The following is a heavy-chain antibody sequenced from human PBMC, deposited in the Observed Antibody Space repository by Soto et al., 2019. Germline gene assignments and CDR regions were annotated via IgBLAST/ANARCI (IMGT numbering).Heavy chain of an antibody. D-gene: IGHD1-26*01. CDR3: ARDGVGATAFFGYLDY. V-gene: IGHV3-33*01. CDR1: ELILSGYC. CDR2: LRFDGSDT. J-gene: IGHJ4*02. Sequence: PGGSMSLSCLVSELILSGYCMRWVRQAHEKGQEWVAGLRFDGSDTNYTNSVKGRFTISRDNSKNTLYLQMNSLRAEDTAVYYCARDGVGATAFFGYLDYWGQGALVTVSS.